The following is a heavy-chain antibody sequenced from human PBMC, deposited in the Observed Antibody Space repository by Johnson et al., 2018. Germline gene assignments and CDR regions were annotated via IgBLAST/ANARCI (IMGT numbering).Heavy chain of an antibody. CDR1: GFTFSSYG. CDR2: ISYDGSNK. CDR3: AKPRLLRNFPDAFDI. Sequence: VQLVESGGGVVQPGRSLRLSCAASGFTFSSYGMHWVRQAPGKGLEWVAVISYDGSNKYYADSGKGRFTISRDNSKNRLYLQMSSLRAEDTGVYYFAKPRLLRNFPDAFDIWGQGTMVTVSS. J-gene: IGHJ3*02. D-gene: IGHD1-7*01. V-gene: IGHV3-30*18.